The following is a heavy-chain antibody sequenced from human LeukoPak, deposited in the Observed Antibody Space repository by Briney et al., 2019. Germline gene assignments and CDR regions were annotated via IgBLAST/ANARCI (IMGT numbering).Heavy chain of an antibody. CDR2: ISGSDGST. Sequence: GGSLRLSCAASGFTFRSYAMSWVRQAPGKGLELVSVISGSDGSTNYADSVKGRFTISRDNSKNTLYLQMNSLRAEDTAVYYCAKDRITIFGVAKGSFDYWGQGALVTVSS. V-gene: IGHV3-23*01. CDR3: AKDRITIFGVAKGSFDY. J-gene: IGHJ4*02. D-gene: IGHD3-3*01. CDR1: GFTFRSYA.